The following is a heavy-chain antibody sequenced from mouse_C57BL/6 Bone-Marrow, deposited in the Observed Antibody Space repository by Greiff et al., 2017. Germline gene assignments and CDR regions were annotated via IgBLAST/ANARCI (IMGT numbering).Heavy chain of an antibody. CDR2: ISYSGST. CDR1: GYSITSDY. Sequence: EVKLLESGPGLAKPSQTLSLTCSVTGYSITSDYWNWIRKFPGNKLEYMGYISYSGSTYYNPSLKSRLSITRDTSKNQYYLQLNSVTTEDTATYXCARGDDGYPYYFDYWGQGTTLTVSS. J-gene: IGHJ2*01. D-gene: IGHD2-3*01. CDR3: ARGDDGYPYYFDY. V-gene: IGHV3-8*01.